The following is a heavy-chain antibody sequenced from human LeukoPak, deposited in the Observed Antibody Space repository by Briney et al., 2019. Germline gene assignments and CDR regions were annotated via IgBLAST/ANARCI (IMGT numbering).Heavy chain of an antibody. V-gene: IGHV3-23*01. CDR3: ANWDPPLYYYYSMDV. Sequence: GGSLRLSCAASGFTFSNNAMSWVRQAPGKGLEWVSATSTSGGSAYYADSVKGRFTISRDNSKNTLYLQMNSLRAEVTAVYYCANWDPPLYYYYSMDVWGQGTTVTVSS. J-gene: IGHJ6*02. D-gene: IGHD1-26*01. CDR1: GFTFSNNA. CDR2: TSTSGGSA.